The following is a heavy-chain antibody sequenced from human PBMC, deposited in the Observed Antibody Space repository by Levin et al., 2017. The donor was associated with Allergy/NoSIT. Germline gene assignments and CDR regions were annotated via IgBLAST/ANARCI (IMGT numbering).Heavy chain of an antibody. D-gene: IGHD2-21*02. CDR3: ARAWGRGDHFDH. Sequence: ASETLSLTCAVYGGSLSDYFWIWIRQSPVKGLEWIGEIKYDGFTNYNPSLGSRVAISLDMSKNQFALKLSSVTAADTAVYYCARAWGRGDHFDHWGRGSPVTVSS. V-gene: IGHV4-34*01. CDR1: GGSLSDYF. J-gene: IGHJ4*02. CDR2: IKYDGFT.